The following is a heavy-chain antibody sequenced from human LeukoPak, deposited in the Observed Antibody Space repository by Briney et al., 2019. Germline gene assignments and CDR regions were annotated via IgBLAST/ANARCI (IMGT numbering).Heavy chain of an antibody. CDR1: GYTFTSYG. CDR2: ISAYNGNT. Sequence: ASVTVSCKASGYTFTSYGISWVRQAPGQGLEWMGWISAYNGNTNYAQKLQGRVTMTRDTSTSTVYMELSSLRSEDTAVYYCARGANSSWALDYWGQGTLVTVSS. J-gene: IGHJ4*02. V-gene: IGHV1-18*01. CDR3: ARGANSSWALDY. D-gene: IGHD6-13*01.